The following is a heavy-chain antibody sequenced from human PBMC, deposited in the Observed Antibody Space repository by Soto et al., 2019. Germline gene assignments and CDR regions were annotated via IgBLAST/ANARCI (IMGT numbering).Heavy chain of an antibody. J-gene: IGHJ6*02. D-gene: IGHD2-15*01. V-gene: IGHV4-31*03. Sequence: PSETLSLTCTVSGGSISSGGYYWSWIRQHPGKGLEWIGYIYYSGSTYYNPSLKSRVTISVDTSKNQFSLKLSSVTAADTAVYYCARDMGVVVAATPAVYYYYGMDVWGQGTTVTAP. CDR1: GGSISSGGYY. CDR2: IYYSGST. CDR3: ARDMGVVVAATPAVYYYYGMDV.